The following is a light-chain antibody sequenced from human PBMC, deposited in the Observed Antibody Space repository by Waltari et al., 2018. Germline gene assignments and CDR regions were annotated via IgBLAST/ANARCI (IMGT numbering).Light chain of an antibody. Sequence: DTQITQSPSTLSAYVGARVTITCRASQNISNWLAWYQQKPGEAPEVLIYDASSLRSGVPSRFSGSGSGTEFTLTISSLQPGDFATYYCQQYHGDSPTFGQGTRVEIK. CDR1: QNISNW. J-gene: IGKJ1*01. CDR3: QQYHGDSPT. V-gene: IGKV1-5*01. CDR2: DAS.